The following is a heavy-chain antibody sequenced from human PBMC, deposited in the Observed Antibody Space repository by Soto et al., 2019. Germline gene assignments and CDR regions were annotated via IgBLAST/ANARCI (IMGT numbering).Heavy chain of an antibody. Sequence: SETLSLTCTVSGGSISSYYWSWIRQPPGKGLEWIGYIYYSGSTNYNPSLKSRVTISVDTSKNQFSLKLSSVTAADTAVYYCARCGTRYQLLCRYWGQGTLVTVSS. CDR2: IYYSGST. CDR1: GGSISSYY. CDR3: ARCGTRYQLLCRY. V-gene: IGHV4-59*08. D-gene: IGHD2-2*01. J-gene: IGHJ4*02.